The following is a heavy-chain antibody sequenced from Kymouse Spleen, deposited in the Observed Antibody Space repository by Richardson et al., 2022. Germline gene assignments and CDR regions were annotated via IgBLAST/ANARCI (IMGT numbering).Heavy chain of an antibody. CDR2: ISSSSSYI. V-gene: IGHV3-21*03. J-gene: IGHJ5*02. CDR3: AGVGSYYAPLDP. D-gene: IGHD3-10*01. Sequence: EVQLVESGGGLVKPGGSLRLSCAASGFTFSSYSMNWVRQAPGKGLEWVSSISSSSSYIYYADSVKGRFTISRDNAKNSLYLQMNSLRAEDTAVYYCAGVGSYYAPLDPWGQGTLVTVSS. CDR1: GFTFSSYS.